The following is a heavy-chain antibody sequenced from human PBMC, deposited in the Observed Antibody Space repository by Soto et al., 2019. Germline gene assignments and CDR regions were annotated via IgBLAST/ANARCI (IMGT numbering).Heavy chain of an antibody. CDR3: SREGVFGLVKIIPPDY. Sequence: VQLLESGGGVAQPGRSLRLSCRASGFGFSSYGMLWVRQAPGKGPKWVAFISFDGSTQYYADSVRGRFTISRDNSENTLYLQLDTLRVEDTAMYYCSREGVFGLVKIIPPDYWGQGAQVTVSA. J-gene: IGHJ4*02. CDR2: ISFDGSTQ. V-gene: IGHV3-30*03. CDR1: GFGFSSYG. D-gene: IGHD3-3*01.